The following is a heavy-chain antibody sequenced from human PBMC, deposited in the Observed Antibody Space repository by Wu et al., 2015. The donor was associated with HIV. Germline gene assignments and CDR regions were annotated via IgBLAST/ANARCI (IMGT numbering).Heavy chain of an antibody. V-gene: IGHV1-69*12. CDR2: IIPIFGTA. CDR1: GGTFSSYA. J-gene: IGHJ5*02. Sequence: QVQLVQSGAEVKKPGSSVKVSCKASGGTFSSYAISWVRQAPGQGLEWMGGIIPIFGTANYAQKFQGRVTITADESTSTAYMELSSLRSEDTAVYYCARDCSSTSCYPGTPLLDHNWFDPWAREPWSPSPQ. D-gene: IGHD2-2*01. CDR3: ARDCSSTSCYPGTPLLDHNWFDP.